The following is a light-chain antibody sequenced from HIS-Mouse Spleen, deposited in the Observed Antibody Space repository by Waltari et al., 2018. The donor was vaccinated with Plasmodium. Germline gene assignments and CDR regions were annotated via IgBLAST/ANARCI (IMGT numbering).Light chain of an antibody. CDR1: KLGDKY. CDR3: QAWDSSTAV. Sequence: SYELTQPPSVSVSPGQTASITRSGDKLGDKYACWYQQKPGQSPVLVIYQASKRPSGSPERFSGSNSGNTATLTIRGTQAMDEADYYCQAWDSSTAVFGGGTKLTVL. V-gene: IGLV3-1*01. J-gene: IGLJ3*02. CDR2: QAS.